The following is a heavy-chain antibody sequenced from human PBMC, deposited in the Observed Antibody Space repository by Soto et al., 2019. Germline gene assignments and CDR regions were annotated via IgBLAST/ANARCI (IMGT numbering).Heavy chain of an antibody. V-gene: IGHV1-69*12. CDR2: SVPIFGA. CDR1: GGTLSNYG. CDR3: ARGGSDYEGSGYYQGHV. J-gene: IGHJ6*02. Sequence: QVQLVQSGAEVKKPGSSVKVSCKSSGGTLSNYGFSWVRQAPGQGLECMGVSVPIFGAEHPQKFQGRVTITADESTNTVFMELRGLRSEDTAVYYCARGGSDYEGSGYYQGHVWGQGTTVTVSS. D-gene: IGHD3-22*01.